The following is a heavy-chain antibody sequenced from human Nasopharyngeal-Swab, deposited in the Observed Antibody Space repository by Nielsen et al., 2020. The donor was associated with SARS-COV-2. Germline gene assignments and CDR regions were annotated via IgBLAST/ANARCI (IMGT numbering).Heavy chain of an antibody. J-gene: IGHJ6*02. CDR2: IYYSGST. CDR1: GGSISSSSYY. D-gene: IGHD2-2*01. CDR3: ARGTDCSSTSCYWYGYGMDV. V-gene: IGHV4-39*07. Sequence: SETLSLTCTVSGGSISSSSYYWGWIRQPPGKGLEWIGSIYYSGSTYYNPSLKSRVTISVDTSKNQFSLKLSSVTAADTAVYYCARGTDCSSTSCYWYGYGMDVWGQGTTVTVSS.